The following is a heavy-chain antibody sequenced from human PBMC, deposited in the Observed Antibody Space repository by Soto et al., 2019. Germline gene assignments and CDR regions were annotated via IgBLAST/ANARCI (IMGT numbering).Heavy chain of an antibody. Sequence: QVQLVQSGAEVKKPGSSVKVSCKASGGTFSSYTISWVRQAPGQGLEWMGRIIPILGIANYAQKFQGRVTITADKSTSTAYMELSSLRSDDTAVYYCARENYYGSGSYYNRFDPWGQGTLVTVSS. D-gene: IGHD3-10*01. CDR1: GGTFSSYT. CDR2: IIPILGIA. V-gene: IGHV1-69*08. J-gene: IGHJ5*02. CDR3: ARENYYGSGSYYNRFDP.